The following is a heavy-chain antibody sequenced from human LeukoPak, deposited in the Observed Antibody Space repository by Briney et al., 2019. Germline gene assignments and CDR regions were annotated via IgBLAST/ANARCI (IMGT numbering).Heavy chain of an antibody. D-gene: IGHD3-22*01. Sequence: GGSLRLSCAASGFTFSDYRMMWVRRAPRKGLEWVSSISSSGTSIYYADSVKGRFTTSRDNAKNSLFLQINSLRVEDTAVYYCARDTTLYYYDSSGPDYWGQGTLVTVSS. J-gene: IGHJ4*02. CDR2: ISSSGTSI. V-gene: IGHV3-48*01. CDR3: ARDTTLYYYDSSGPDY. CDR1: GFTFSDYR.